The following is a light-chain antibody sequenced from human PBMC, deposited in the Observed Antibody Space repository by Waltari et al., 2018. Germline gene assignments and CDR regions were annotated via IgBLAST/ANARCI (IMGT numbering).Light chain of an antibody. Sequence: SALTQPAPVSGSPGQPITLASTVTTCYVGGSKHVSCYQQDPGKAPKLIIFEVRKRPTGVSNRFSGPKSGNTASLTISGLQAEDDADYYCAAVRSDSTYVFGTGTKVTVL. CDR1: TCYVGGSKH. V-gene: IGLV2-14*01. CDR2: EVR. CDR3: AAVRSDSTYV. J-gene: IGLJ1*01.